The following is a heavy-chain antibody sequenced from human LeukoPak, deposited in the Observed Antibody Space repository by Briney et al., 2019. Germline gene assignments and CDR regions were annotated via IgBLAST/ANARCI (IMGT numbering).Heavy chain of an antibody. V-gene: IGHV4-59*02. CDR3: ARTPIYYFDNSGYYN. CDR2: IYHTGST. D-gene: IGHD3-22*01. J-gene: IGHJ4*02. Sequence: SETLSLTCTISGGSVSDYYWSWIRQSPGKGLEWIGYIYHTGSTSYSPSLKSRVTISADTSQNQFSLKLSSVTAADTAVYYCARTPIYYFDNSGYYNWGQGTLVTVSS. CDR1: GGSVSDYY.